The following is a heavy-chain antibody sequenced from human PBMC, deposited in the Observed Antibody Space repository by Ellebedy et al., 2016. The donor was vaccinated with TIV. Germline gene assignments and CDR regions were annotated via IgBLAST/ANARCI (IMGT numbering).Heavy chain of an antibody. J-gene: IGHJ5*02. CDR3: AKDLSSSWYVGPNP. Sequence: GGSLRLSXAASGFTFSSYAMSWVRQAPGKGLEWVSAISGSGGSTYYADSVKGRFTISRDNSKNTLYLQMNSLRAEDTAVYYCAKDLSSSWYVGPNPWGQGTLVTVSS. D-gene: IGHD6-13*01. CDR1: GFTFSSYA. V-gene: IGHV3-23*01. CDR2: ISGSGGST.